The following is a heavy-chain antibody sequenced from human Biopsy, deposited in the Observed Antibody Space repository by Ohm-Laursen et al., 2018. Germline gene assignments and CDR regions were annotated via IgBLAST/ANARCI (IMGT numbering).Heavy chain of an antibody. CDR1: GYSVTELS. J-gene: IGHJ4*02. V-gene: IGHV1-46*01. CDR3: ALASFDY. CDR2: INPGGNST. Sequence: ASVKVSCKVSGYSVTELSMHWVRQAPGQGLEWMGIINPGGNSTAYTQNFQGRVTMTWDTSTTTVYMELSSLRSEDTAVYYCALASFDYWGQGTLVTVPS.